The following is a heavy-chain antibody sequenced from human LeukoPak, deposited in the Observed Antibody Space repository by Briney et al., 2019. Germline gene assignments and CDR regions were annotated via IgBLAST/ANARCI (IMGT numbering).Heavy chain of an antibody. CDR2: ISGGGGST. V-gene: IGHV3-23*01. CDR1: GFTFSSYV. CDR3: AKGTNWRNYGMDV. D-gene: IGHD1-20*01. J-gene: IGHJ6*02. Sequence: GGSLRLSCTASGFTFSSYVMSWVRQAPGKGLEWVSGISGGGGSTYYADSVKGRFTISRDNSKNTLYLQMNTLRAEDTALYYCAKGTNWRNYGMDVWGQGTTVTVS.